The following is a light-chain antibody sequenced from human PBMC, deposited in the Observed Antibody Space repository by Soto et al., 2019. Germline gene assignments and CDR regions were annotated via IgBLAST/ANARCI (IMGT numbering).Light chain of an antibody. J-gene: IGLJ1*01. V-gene: IGLV2-23*02. CDR1: SSDVGSYNL. Sequence: QSALTQPASVSGSPGQSITISCTGTSSDVGSYNLVSWYQQHPGKAPKLMIYEVTKRPSGVSNRFSGSESGNTASLTISGLQAEDEADYYCCSYAGRSTLYVFGSGTQLTVL. CDR3: CSYAGRSTLYV. CDR2: EVT.